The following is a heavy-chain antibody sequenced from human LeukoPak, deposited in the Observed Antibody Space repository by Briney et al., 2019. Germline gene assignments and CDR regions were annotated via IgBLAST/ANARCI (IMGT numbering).Heavy chain of an antibody. Sequence: ASEKVSCKASGYTFTGYYMHWVRQAPGQGLEWMGWINPNSGGTNYAQKFQGRVTMTRDTSISTAYMELSRLRSDDTAVHYCARDETPYYYDSSGYYDPWGQGTLVTVSS. CDR2: INPNSGGT. V-gene: IGHV1-2*02. CDR1: GYTFTGYY. CDR3: ARDETPYYYDSSGYYDP. D-gene: IGHD3-22*01. J-gene: IGHJ5*02.